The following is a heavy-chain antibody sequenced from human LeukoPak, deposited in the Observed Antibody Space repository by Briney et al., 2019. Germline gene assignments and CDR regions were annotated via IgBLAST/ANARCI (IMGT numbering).Heavy chain of an antibody. V-gene: IGHV4-34*01. Sequence: SETLSLTCAVYGGSFSGYYRSWIRQPPGKGLEWIGEINHSGSTNYNPSLKSRVTISVDTSKNQFSLKLSSVTAADTAVYYCASYGSGSYRYTSPYYYYMDVWGKGTTVTISS. J-gene: IGHJ6*03. D-gene: IGHD3-10*01. CDR1: GGSFSGYY. CDR3: ASYGSGSYRYTSPYYYYMDV. CDR2: INHSGST.